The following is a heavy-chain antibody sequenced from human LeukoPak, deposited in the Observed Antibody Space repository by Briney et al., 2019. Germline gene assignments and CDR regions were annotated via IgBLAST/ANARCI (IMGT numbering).Heavy chain of an antibody. J-gene: IGHJ3*02. V-gene: IGHV1-18*01. CDR3: ARVGRRSSIAARPSDHDAFDI. Sequence: ASVKVSCKASGYTFSSNGISWVRQAPGQGLEWMGWISAYNGYTKYAQNLQDRVTMTTDTSTSTVYMELRSLRSDDTAVYYCARVGRRSSIAARPSDHDAFDIWGQGTMVTVSS. CDR1: GYTFSSNG. CDR2: ISAYNGYT. D-gene: IGHD6-6*01.